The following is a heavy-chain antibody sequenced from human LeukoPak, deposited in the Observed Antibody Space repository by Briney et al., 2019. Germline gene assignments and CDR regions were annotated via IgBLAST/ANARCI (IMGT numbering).Heavy chain of an antibody. CDR2: ISGSGSTT. CDR3: AGRSLRLAPDFDF. Sequence: WGSLRLSCAASGFALSAYAMSWVRQAPGKGLEWVSAISGSGSTTYYADSVKGRFTISRDNSKNTLYLQVNSPRAEDTAVYYCAGRSLRLAPDFDFWGQGSLVTVSS. V-gene: IGHV3-23*01. D-gene: IGHD5/OR15-5a*01. J-gene: IGHJ4*02. CDR1: GFALSAYA.